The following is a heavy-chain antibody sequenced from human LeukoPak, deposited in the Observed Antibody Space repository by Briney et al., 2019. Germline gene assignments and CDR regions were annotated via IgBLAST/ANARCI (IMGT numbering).Heavy chain of an antibody. V-gene: IGHV3-33*01. CDR3: ARDGRDYYDSSGYYFFDY. D-gene: IGHD3-22*01. Sequence: HPGGSLRLSCAASGFTFSSYGMHWVRQAPGKGLEWVAVIWYDGSNKYYADSVKGRFTISRDNSKNTLYLQMNSLRAEDTAVYYCARDGRDYYDSSGYYFFDYWGQGTLVTVSS. CDR2: IWYDGSNK. CDR1: GFTFSSYG. J-gene: IGHJ4*02.